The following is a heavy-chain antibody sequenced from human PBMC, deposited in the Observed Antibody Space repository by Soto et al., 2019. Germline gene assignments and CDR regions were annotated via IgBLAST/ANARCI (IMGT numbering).Heavy chain of an antibody. CDR3: ARGVVVVVPAANYYYYYMDV. Sequence: QVQLVESGGGVVQPGRSLRLSCAASGFTFSSYGMHWVRQAPGKGLEWVAVIGDEGSNKYYADSVKGRFTISRDNSKNTLYLQMNSLRAEDTAVYYCARGVVVVVPAANYYYYYMDVWGKGTTVTVSS. D-gene: IGHD2-2*01. CDR2: IGDEGSNK. J-gene: IGHJ6*03. CDR1: GFTFSSYG. V-gene: IGHV3-33*01.